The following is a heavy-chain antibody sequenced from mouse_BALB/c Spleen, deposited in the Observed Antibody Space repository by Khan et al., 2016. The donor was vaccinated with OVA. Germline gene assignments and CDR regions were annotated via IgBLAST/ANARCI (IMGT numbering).Heavy chain of an antibody. Sequence: EVELVESGGGLVKPGGSLILSCAASGFTFSNYAMSWVRQSPEKRLEWVASISSGDSTYYPDSVKGRFTISRDNARNILYLQMSSLRSEDTAMYYCARDYWFAYWCQGTLVTVSA. J-gene: IGHJ3*01. CDR2: ISSGDST. V-gene: IGHV5-6-5*01. CDR1: GFTFSNYA. CDR3: ARDYWFAY.